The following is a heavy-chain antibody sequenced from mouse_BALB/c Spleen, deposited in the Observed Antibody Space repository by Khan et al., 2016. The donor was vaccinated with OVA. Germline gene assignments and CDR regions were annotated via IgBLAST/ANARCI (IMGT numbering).Heavy chain of an antibody. CDR2: IIYTGYT. V-gene: IGHV3-8*02. D-gene: IGHD2-14*01. CDR1: GDSITTGY. CDR3: ARSTDRYAFVY. Sequence: EVKLLESGPSLVKPSQTLSLTCSVTGDSITTGYWNWIRKFPGNKLEYMGYIIYTGYTYYNPSLKSRISITRHTSNNQYYLQLNSVTDEDTATYYCARSTDRYAFVYWGQGTLVTVSA. J-gene: IGHJ3*01.